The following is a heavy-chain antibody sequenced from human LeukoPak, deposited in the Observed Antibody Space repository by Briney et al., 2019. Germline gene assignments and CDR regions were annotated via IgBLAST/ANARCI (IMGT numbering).Heavy chain of an antibody. Sequence: GESLKISCKGSGYSFTSYWIGWVRQMPREGLEWMGVIYSSDSDTRSSPSFQGQVTISADKSIRTAYLQWSSLKASDTAMYYCARVGAAYHDAFDIWGQGTMVTVSS. CDR1: GYSFTSYW. J-gene: IGHJ3*02. D-gene: IGHD1-26*01. V-gene: IGHV5-51*01. CDR2: IYSSDSDT. CDR3: ARVGAAYHDAFDI.